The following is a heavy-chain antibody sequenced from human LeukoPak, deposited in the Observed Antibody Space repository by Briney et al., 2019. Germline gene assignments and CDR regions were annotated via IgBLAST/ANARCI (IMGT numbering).Heavy chain of an antibody. Sequence: ASVKVSCKASGYTFTGYYMHWVRQVPGQELEWKGIINPSGGSTSYEQKFQGRVTMTRDTTTSTVYMELSSLRSEDTAVYYCARGPVGYCSGGSCYSDYWGQGTLVTVSS. CDR3: ARGPVGYCSGGSCYSDY. CDR1: GYTFTGYY. V-gene: IGHV1-46*01. CDR2: INPSGGST. J-gene: IGHJ4*02. D-gene: IGHD2-15*01.